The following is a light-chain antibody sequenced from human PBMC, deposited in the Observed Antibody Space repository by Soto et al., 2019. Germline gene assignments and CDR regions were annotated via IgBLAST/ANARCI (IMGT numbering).Light chain of an antibody. J-gene: IGKJ1*01. CDR2: KAS. Sequence: DFLMTQSPSTLSASVGDRVTITCRASQSSSDRLAWYQQKPGNAPKLLVYKASSLQSGVPSRFSGSGSGTEFTLTIISLQPDDFAMYYCQQYNSYRWTFGQGTKVEIK. CDR1: QSSSDR. CDR3: QQYNSYRWT. V-gene: IGKV1-5*03.